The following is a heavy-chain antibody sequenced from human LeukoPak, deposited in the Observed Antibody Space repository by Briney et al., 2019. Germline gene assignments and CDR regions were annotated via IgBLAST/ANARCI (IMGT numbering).Heavy chain of an antibody. V-gene: IGHV3-30*18. Sequence: GGSLRLSCAASGFTFSSYAMSWVRQAPGKGLEWVAVISYDGSNKYYADSVKGRFTISRDNSKNTLYLQMNSLRAEDTAVYYCAKDTPYYYDSSGYRGVDYWGQGTLVTVSS. J-gene: IGHJ4*02. CDR2: ISYDGSNK. CDR1: GFTFSSYA. D-gene: IGHD3-22*01. CDR3: AKDTPYYYDSSGYRGVDY.